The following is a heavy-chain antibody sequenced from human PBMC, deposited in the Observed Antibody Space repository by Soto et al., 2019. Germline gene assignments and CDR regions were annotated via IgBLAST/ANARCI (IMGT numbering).Heavy chain of an antibody. Sequence: GASVKVSCTVSGYTLTELSMHWVRQAPGKGLEWMGGFDPEDGETIYAQKFQGRVTMTEDTSTDTAYMELSSLRSEDTAVYYCATDRGYPFDDNWFDPWGQGTLVTVSS. CDR2: FDPEDGET. J-gene: IGHJ5*02. D-gene: IGHD2-15*01. CDR3: ATDRGYPFDDNWFDP. CDR1: GYTLTELS. V-gene: IGHV1-24*01.